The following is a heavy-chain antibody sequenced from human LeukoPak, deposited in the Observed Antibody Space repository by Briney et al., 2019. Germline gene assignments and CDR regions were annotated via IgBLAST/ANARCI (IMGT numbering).Heavy chain of an antibody. D-gene: IGHD2-15*01. J-gene: IGHJ4*02. V-gene: IGHV3-74*01. CDR3: VSDVGPYGGSPRCY. CDR1: GFPFSSYW. Sequence: GGSLRLSCPASGFPFSSYWMHWVRHAPGKGLVWVSRIATDGGGPISADSVKGRFTISRDNTKNTLYLQMNSLTVEDTAVYFCVSDVGPYGGSPRCYWGQGTLVTVSS. CDR2: IATDGGGP.